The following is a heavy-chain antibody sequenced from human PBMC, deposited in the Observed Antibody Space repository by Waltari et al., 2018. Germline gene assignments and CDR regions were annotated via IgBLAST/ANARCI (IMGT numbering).Heavy chain of an antibody. J-gene: IGHJ3*02. Sequence: EVQLLESGGGLVQPGGSLRLSCAASGFTFSSYAMSWVRQAPGKGLEWVSAISGSGGSTYYADSVKGRFTISRDNSKNTLYLQMNSLRAEDTAVYYCAGDIVVVVAATRNAFDIWGQGTMVTVSS. CDR1: GFTFSSYA. CDR2: ISGSGGST. V-gene: IGHV3-23*01. CDR3: AGDIVVVVAATRNAFDI. D-gene: IGHD2-15*01.